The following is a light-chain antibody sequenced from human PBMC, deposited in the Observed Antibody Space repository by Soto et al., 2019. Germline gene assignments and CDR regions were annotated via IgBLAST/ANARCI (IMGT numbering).Light chain of an antibody. V-gene: IGKV3-11*01. J-gene: IGKJ1*01. CDR3: QQRSSWPRT. CDR2: DAS. CDR1: QSVSTS. Sequence: EIVLTQSPATLSLSPGERATLSCRASQSVSTSLAWYQQKPGQAPRLLVYDASNRATGIPSRFSGSGSGTDFPLTISSLGPEDFVVYYCQQRSSWPRTFGQGTKVEIK.